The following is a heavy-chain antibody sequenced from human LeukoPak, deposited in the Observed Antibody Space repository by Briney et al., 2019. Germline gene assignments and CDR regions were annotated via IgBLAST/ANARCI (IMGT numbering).Heavy chain of an antibody. V-gene: IGHV4-38-2*02. J-gene: IGHJ3*02. CDR3: ARPQGIQNAFDI. CDR2: IYHSGST. D-gene: IGHD6-13*01. CDR1: GYSISSGYY. Sequence: SETLSLTCTVSGYSISSGYYWGWIRQPPGKGLEWIGSIYHSGSTYYNPSLKSRVTISVDTSKNQFSLKLSSVTAADTAVYYCARPQGIQNAFDIWGQGTMVTVSS.